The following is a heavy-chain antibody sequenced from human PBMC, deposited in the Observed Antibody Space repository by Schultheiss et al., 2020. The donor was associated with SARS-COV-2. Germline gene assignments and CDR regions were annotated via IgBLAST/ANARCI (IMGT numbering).Heavy chain of an antibody. V-gene: IGHV4-31*03. Sequence: SETLSLTCTVSGGSISSGGYYWSWIRQHPGKGLEWIGYIYYSGSTYYNPSLKSRVTISVDTSKNQFSLKLSSVTAADTAVYYCARGGAAARSVDYWGQGTLVTVSS. J-gene: IGHJ4*02. CDR3: ARGGAAARSVDY. CDR1: GGSISSGGYY. CDR2: IYYSGST. D-gene: IGHD6-6*01.